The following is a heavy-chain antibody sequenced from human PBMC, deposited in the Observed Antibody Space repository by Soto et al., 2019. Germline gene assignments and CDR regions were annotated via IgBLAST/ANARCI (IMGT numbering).Heavy chain of an antibody. Sequence: SETLSLTCTVSGGSVNSGTDYWSWIRQPPGKGLEWIGYTSNSGSAKYNPSLKSRVTITTDTSTNHFSLKLTSVAAADTAVYYCAREKDYDYSAMDVWGQGTTVTVSS. D-gene: IGHD3-16*01. V-gene: IGHV4-61*03. CDR2: TSNSGSA. CDR3: AREKDYDYSAMDV. CDR1: GGSVNSGTDY. J-gene: IGHJ6*02.